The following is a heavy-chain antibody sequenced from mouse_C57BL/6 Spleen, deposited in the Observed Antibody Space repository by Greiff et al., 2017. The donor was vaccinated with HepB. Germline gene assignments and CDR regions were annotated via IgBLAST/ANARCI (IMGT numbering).Heavy chain of an antibody. D-gene: IGHD1-2*01. J-gene: IGHJ1*03. CDR2: INPYNGGT. CDR3: ARSPAIHWYFDV. V-gene: IGHV1-19*01. Sequence: EVQRVESGPVLVKPGASVKMSCKASGYTFTDYYMNWVKQSHGKSLEWIGVINPYNGGTSYNQKFKGKATLTVDKSSSTAYMELNSLTSEDSAVYYCARSPAIHWYFDVWGTGTTVTVSS. CDR1: GYTFTDYY.